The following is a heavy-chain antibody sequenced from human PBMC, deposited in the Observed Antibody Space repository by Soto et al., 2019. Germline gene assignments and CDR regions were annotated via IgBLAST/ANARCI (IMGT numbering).Heavy chain of an antibody. CDR3: AGDKLGGRFDY. J-gene: IGHJ4*02. CDR2: VRNKANSYTT. Sequence: EVHLVESGGGLVQPGGSLRLSCIASGFTFSDHFMDWVRQAPGKGLEWISRVRNKANSYTTKYAASVEGRFTVSRDDSENLVYLQMNSLKTEDTAVYYGAGDKLGGRFDYWGQGVLVTVSS. V-gene: IGHV3-72*01. CDR1: GFTFSDHF. D-gene: IGHD1-26*01.